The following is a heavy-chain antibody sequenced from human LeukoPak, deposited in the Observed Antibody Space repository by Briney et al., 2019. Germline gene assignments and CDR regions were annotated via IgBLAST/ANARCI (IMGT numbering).Heavy chain of an antibody. CDR2: INPNSGGT. V-gene: IGHV1-2*02. CDR3: ARDLGEMVRVPFDI. J-gene: IGHJ3*02. CDR1: GYTFTSYY. D-gene: IGHD2-8*01. Sequence: ASVKVSCKASGYTFTSYYMHWVQQAPGQGLEWMGWINPNSGGTNYAQKFQGRVTMTRDTSISTAYMELSRLRSDDTAVYYCARDLGEMVRVPFDIWGQGTMVTVSS.